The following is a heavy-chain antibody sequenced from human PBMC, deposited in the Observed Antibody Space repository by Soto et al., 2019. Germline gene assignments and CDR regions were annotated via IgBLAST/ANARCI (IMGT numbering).Heavy chain of an antibody. Sequence: GGSLRLSCAASGFTFSSYAMSWVRQAPGKGLEWVSAISGSGGSTYYADSVKGRFTISRDNSKNTLYLQMNSLRAEDTAVYYCAKNLENGYSYGSPFFDYWGQGTLVTVSS. J-gene: IGHJ4*02. CDR3: AKNLENGYSYGSPFFDY. CDR1: GFTFSSYA. V-gene: IGHV3-23*01. CDR2: ISGSGGST. D-gene: IGHD5-18*01.